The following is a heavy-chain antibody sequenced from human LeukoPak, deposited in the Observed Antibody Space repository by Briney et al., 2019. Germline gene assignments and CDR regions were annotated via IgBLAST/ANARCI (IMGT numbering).Heavy chain of an antibody. J-gene: IGHJ5*02. CDR3: TRHLITLVRGVTQRKEQWFDP. D-gene: IGHD3-10*01. CDR2: IIPIFGTT. V-gene: IGHV1-69*01. CDR1: GGTFSNNA. Sequence: SVKVSCKASGGTFSNNAITWVRQAPGQGLEWMGGIIPIFGTTNYAQQFQGRITITADDSTSTAYMELSSLKSEDTAVYYCTRHLITLVRGVTQRKEQWFDPWGQGTLITVSS.